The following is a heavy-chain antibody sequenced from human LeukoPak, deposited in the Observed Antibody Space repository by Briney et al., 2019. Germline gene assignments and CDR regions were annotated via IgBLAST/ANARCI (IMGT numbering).Heavy chain of an antibody. J-gene: IGHJ4*02. D-gene: IGHD2-15*01. Sequence: AASVKVSCKASGYTFTGYYMHWVRQAPGQGLEWMGWINPNSGGTNYAQKFQGRVTMTKDTSISTAYMELSRLRSDDTAVYYCAREHPGVVVVVAATPHLDYWGQGTLVTVSS. CDR2: INPNSGGT. CDR3: AREHPGVVVVVAATPHLDY. V-gene: IGHV1-2*02. CDR1: GYTFTGYY.